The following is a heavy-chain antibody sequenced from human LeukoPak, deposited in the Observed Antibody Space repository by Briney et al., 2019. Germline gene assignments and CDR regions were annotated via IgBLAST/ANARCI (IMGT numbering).Heavy chain of an antibody. Sequence: GAPVKVSCKTSGYTFTNYPMNWVRQAPGQGLEWVGWINTNTGNPTYAQGFTGRFVFSLDTSVSTAYLQITSLKAEDTAVYYCAKGWDTSWFGFDYWGQGSLVTVSS. CDR2: INTNTGNP. D-gene: IGHD2-2*01. CDR3: AKGWDTSWFGFDY. CDR1: GYTFTNYP. V-gene: IGHV7-4-1*02. J-gene: IGHJ4*02.